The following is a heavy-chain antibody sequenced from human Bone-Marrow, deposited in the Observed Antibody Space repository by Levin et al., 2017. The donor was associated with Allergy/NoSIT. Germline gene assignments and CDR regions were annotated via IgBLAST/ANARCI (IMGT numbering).Heavy chain of an antibody. J-gene: IGHJ4*02. V-gene: IGHV1-3*01. CDR1: GYTFTSYA. D-gene: IGHD6-13*01. Sequence: GASVKVSCKASGYTFTSYAMHWVRQAPGQRLEWMGWINAGNGNTKYSQKFQGRVTITRDTSASTAYMGLSSLRSEDTAVYYCARVRSSSWYETYDYWGQGTLVTVSS. CDR3: ARVRSSSWYETYDY. CDR2: INAGNGNT.